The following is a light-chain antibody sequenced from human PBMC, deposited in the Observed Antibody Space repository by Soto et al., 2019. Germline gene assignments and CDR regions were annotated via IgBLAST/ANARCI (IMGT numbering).Light chain of an antibody. V-gene: IGLV2-14*01. CDR3: TSYTSTTTLYV. CDR1: SSDIGDYDY. Sequence: QSALTQPASVSGSPGQSITISCTGSSSDIGDYDYVSWYQQHPGKAPKLLIYEVSNRPSGASDRFSGSKSGNTASLTISGLQAEDEADYYCTSYTSTTTLYVFGTGTKLTVL. CDR2: EVS. J-gene: IGLJ1*01.